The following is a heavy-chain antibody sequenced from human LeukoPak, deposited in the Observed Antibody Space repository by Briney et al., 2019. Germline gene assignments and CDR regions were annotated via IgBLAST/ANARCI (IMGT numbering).Heavy chain of an antibody. Sequence: GGSLRLSCAASGFTFTNYAMHWVRQAPGKGLEWVAVISYDETNKYYEDSVKGRFTISRDNAKTSLYLQMNSLRAEDTAVYYCARDAGFHDYGDFFFDYWGQGTLVTVSS. CDR3: ARDAGFHDYGDFFFDY. CDR2: ISYDETNK. CDR1: GFTFTNYA. D-gene: IGHD4-17*01. V-gene: IGHV3-30*04. J-gene: IGHJ4*02.